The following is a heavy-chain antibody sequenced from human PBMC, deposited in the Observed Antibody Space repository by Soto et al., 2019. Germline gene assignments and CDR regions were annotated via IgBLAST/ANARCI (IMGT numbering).Heavy chain of an antibody. J-gene: IGHJ4*02. CDR3: ARHSGYNYILSDC. D-gene: IGHD5-12*01. V-gene: IGHV4-39*01. Sequence: SETLSLTCTVSGGSISSSSYYWGWIRQPPGKGLEWIGSIYYRGNTYYNPSLRSRVSISVDTSKNQFSLKLNSVTAADTAVYYCARHSGYNYILSDCWGQGTLVTVAS. CDR1: GGSISSSSYY. CDR2: IYYRGNT.